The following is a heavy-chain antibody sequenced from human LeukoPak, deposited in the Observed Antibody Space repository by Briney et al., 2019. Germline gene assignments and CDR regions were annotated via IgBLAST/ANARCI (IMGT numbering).Heavy chain of an antibody. V-gene: IGHV4-61*01. D-gene: IGHD6-13*01. J-gene: IGHJ5*02. CDR1: GGSVSSGSYY. CDR2: IYYSGST. CDR3: AREPYDSSYGNWFDP. Sequence: PSETLSLTCTVSGGSVSSGSYYWSWIRLPPGKGLEWIGYIYYSGSTNYNPSLKSRVTISVDTSKNQFSLKLSSVTAADTAVYYCAREPYDSSYGNWFDPWGQGTLVTVSS.